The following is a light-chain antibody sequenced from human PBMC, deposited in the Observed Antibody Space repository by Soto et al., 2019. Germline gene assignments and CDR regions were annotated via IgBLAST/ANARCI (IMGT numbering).Light chain of an antibody. V-gene: IGLV1-40*01. Sequence: QSVLAQPPSVSGAPGQRVTFSCTGSSSNIGAGYGVHWYQQIPGTAPKLLIYGNTNRPSGVPDRFSGSKSGTSASLAITGLQAEDEADYYCQSYDSSLSGYVFGTGTQLTVL. CDR3: QSYDSSLSGYV. J-gene: IGLJ1*01. CDR2: GNT. CDR1: SSNIGAGYG.